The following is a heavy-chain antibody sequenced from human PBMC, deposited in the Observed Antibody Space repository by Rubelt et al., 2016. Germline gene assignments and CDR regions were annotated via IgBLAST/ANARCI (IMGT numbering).Heavy chain of an antibody. D-gene: IGHD2-2*01. J-gene: IGHJ6*02. CDR1: GGTFSSYA. Sequence: QVQLVQSGAEVKKPGSSVKVSCKASGGTFSSYAISWVRQAPGQGLEWMGGIIPIFGTANYAQMFQGRVTITADESTSTAYMELRSLRSEDTAVYYCARELVPAAPGFYYGMDVWGQGTTVTVSS. CDR3: ARELVPAAPGFYYGMDV. CDR2: IIPIFGTA. V-gene: IGHV1-69*01.